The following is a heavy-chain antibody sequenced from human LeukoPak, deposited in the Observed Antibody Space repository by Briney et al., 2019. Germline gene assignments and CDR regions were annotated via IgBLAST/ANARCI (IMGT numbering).Heavy chain of an antibody. Sequence: PSQTLSLTCTVSGGSISSGDYYWGWIRQPPGKGLEWIGSIYYSGSTYYNPSLKSRVTISVDTSKNQFSLKLSSVTAADTAVYYCAREWYGSGEGSHYWGQGTLVTVSS. D-gene: IGHD3-10*01. V-gene: IGHV4-39*07. J-gene: IGHJ4*02. CDR3: AREWYGSGEGSHY. CDR2: IYYSGST. CDR1: GGSISSGDYY.